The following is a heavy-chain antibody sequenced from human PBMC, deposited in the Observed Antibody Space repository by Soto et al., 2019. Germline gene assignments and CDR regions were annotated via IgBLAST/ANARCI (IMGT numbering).Heavy chain of an antibody. CDR3: ARDGEGYYFDY. D-gene: IGHD7-27*01. Sequence: PGGSLRLSCAASGFSFSDYAMSWVRQAPGKGLEWVSIISGDAGSTKYADSVKGRFTLSRVNSKNTLYLQMNSLRAEDTAVYYCARDGEGYYFDYWGQGTLVTLSS. J-gene: IGHJ4*02. V-gene: IGHV3-23*01. CDR2: ISGDAGST. CDR1: GFSFSDYA.